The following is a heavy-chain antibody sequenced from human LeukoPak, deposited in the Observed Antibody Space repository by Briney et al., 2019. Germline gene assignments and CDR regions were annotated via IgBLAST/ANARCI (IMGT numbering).Heavy chain of an antibody. J-gene: IGHJ4*02. CDR3: ASVADILWSGYYIDY. CDR1: GGSISSYY. CDR2: IYYSGST. V-gene: IGHV4-59*08. D-gene: IGHD3-3*01. Sequence: SETLSLTCTVSGGSISSYYWSWIRQPPGKGLEWIGYIYYSGSTNYNPSLKSRVTISVDTSKNQFSLKLSSVTAADTAVYYCASVADILWSGYYIDYWGQGTLVTVSS.